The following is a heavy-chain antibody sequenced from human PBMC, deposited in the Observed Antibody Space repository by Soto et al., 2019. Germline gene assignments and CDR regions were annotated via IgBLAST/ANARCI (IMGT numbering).Heavy chain of an antibody. CDR3: ARGSSVVKYSSSWYSDY. V-gene: IGHV4-30-4*01. Sequence: QVQLQESGPGLVKPSQTLSLTCTVSGGSISSGDYYWSWIRQPPGKGLEWIGYIYYSGSTYYNPSLNSRVTISVDTSKNQFALKLSSVTAADTAVYYCARGSSVVKYSSSWYSDYWGQGTLVTVSS. CDR1: GGSISSGDYY. CDR2: IYYSGST. D-gene: IGHD6-13*01. J-gene: IGHJ4*02.